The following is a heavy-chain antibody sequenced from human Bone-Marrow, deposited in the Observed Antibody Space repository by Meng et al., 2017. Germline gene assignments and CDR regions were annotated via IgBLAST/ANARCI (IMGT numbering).Heavy chain of an antibody. CDR3: TRPAGSGSYYNGAPDY. D-gene: IGHD3-10*01. Sequence: GESLKISCAASGFTFSSYAMSWVRQAPGKGLEWVSAISGSGGSTYYADSVKGRFTISRDNSKNTLYLQMNSLRAEDTAVYYCTRPAGSGSYYNGAPDYWGQGTLVTVSS. J-gene: IGHJ4*02. CDR1: GFTFSSYA. V-gene: IGHV3-23*01. CDR2: ISGSGGST.